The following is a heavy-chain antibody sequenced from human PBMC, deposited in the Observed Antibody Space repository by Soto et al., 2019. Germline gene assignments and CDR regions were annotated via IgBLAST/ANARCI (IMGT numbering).Heavy chain of an antibody. CDR1: GFTFSSYA. V-gene: IGHV3-30-3*01. J-gene: IGHJ6*02. Sequence: TGGSLRLSCAASGFTFSSYAMHWVRQAPGKGLEWVAVISYDGSNKYYADFVKGRFTISRDNSKNTLYLQMNSLRPEDTAVYYCARGVSNSWLGLRDYYYGMDVWGQGTTVTVSS. CDR3: ARGVSNSWLGLRDYYYGMDV. CDR2: ISYDGSNK. D-gene: IGHD6-13*01.